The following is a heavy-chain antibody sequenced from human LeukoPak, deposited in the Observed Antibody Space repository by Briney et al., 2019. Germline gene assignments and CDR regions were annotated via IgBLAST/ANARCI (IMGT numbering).Heavy chain of an antibody. V-gene: IGHV3-21*01. D-gene: IGHD6-19*01. CDR3: ARGGSVVAGSDNWFDP. CDR2: ISTSSIYI. J-gene: IGHJ5*02. CDR1: GGSISRSN. Sequence: ETLSLTCTVSGGSISRSNWWSWVRQSPGKGLEWVSSISTSSIYIYYADSLKGRFTISRDNARNSLYLQMNSLRAEDTAVYYCARGGSVVAGSDNWFDPWGQGTLVTVSS.